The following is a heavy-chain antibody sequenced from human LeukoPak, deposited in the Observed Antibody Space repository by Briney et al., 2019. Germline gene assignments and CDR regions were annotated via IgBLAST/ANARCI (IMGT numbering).Heavy chain of an antibody. CDR2: IIPIFGTA. Sequence: ASVKVSCKASGGTFSSYAISWVRQAPGQGLEWMGGIIPIFGTANYAQKFQGRVTITADESTSTAYMELSSLRSEDTAVYYCARAPQRDPSAIWLRELFFDYWGQGTLVTVSS. D-gene: IGHD3-10*01. CDR1: GGTFSSYA. V-gene: IGHV1-69*13. J-gene: IGHJ4*02. CDR3: ARAPQRDPSAIWLRELFFDY.